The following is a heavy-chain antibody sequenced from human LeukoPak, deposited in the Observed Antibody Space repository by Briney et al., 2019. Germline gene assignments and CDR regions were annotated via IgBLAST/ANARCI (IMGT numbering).Heavy chain of an antibody. CDR2: ISSSSSYI. J-gene: IGHJ4*02. CDR1: GFTFSSYS. D-gene: IGHD4-17*01. Sequence: GGSLRLSCAASGFTFSSYSMNWVRQAPGKGLEWVSSISSSSSYIYYADSVKGRFTISRDNAKNSPYLQMNSLRSDDTAVYYCARNPGKTTVTTSFDYWGQGTLVTVSS. CDR3: ARNPGKTTVTTSFDY. V-gene: IGHV3-21*04.